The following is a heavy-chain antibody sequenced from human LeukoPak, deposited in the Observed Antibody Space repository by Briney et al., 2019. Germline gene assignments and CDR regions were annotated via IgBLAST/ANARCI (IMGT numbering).Heavy chain of an antibody. CDR3: ARRGGYSGYDQGNYYYYGMDV. CDR2: IYYSGST. J-gene: IGHJ6*02. V-gene: IGHV4-59*12. Sequence: SETLSLTCTVSGGSISSYYWSWIRQPPGKGLEWIGYIYYSGSTNYNPSLKSRVTISVDTSKNQFSLKLSSVTAADTAVYYCARRGGYSGYDQGNYYYYGMDVWGQGTTVTVSS. D-gene: IGHD5-12*01. CDR1: GGSISSYY.